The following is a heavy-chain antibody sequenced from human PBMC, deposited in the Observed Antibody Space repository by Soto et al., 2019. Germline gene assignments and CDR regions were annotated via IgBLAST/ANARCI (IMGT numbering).Heavy chain of an antibody. CDR2: ISTYSGNT. D-gene: IGHD6-25*01. Sequence: GASVKVSCKASGYRFTTYGISWVRQAPGQGLEWMGWISTYSGNTGYAQQLQGRVTVTRDTATNTAYMELRSLRSDDTAVYYCARGDPATYMRLALEYWGQGTLVTVSS. CDR1: GYRFTTYG. V-gene: IGHV1-18*04. J-gene: IGHJ4*02. CDR3: ARGDPATYMRLALEY.